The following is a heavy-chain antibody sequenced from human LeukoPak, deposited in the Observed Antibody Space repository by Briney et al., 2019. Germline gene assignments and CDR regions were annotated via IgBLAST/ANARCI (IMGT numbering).Heavy chain of an antibody. D-gene: IGHD2-8*02. CDR3: AKDGSWSCTD. J-gene: IGHJ4*02. CDR2: IAHHGSNK. CDR1: GFTFSSYA. Sequence: GGSLRLSCAASGFTFSSYAIHWVRHGPGKGLEWVAYIAHHGSNKYYADSVKGRFTISRDNSKRTLYLQMNSLRADDTAVYYCAKDGSWSCTDWGQGTLVTVSS. V-gene: IGHV3-30*02.